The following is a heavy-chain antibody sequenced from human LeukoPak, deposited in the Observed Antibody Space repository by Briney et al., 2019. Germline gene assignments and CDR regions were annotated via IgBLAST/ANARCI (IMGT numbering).Heavy chain of an antibody. V-gene: IGHV4-61*09. CDR3: ARVSSGWYEYFDY. Sequence: SQTLSLTCTVSGDSINSRIHHWMWIRQPAGKGLEWVGQFYSSGSTKYNPSLKSRVTVSLDTSKNQFFLKLNSVTAADTAVYYCARVSSGWYEYFDYWGQGTLVLVSS. D-gene: IGHD6-19*01. J-gene: IGHJ4*02. CDR1: GDSINSRIHH. CDR2: FYSSGST.